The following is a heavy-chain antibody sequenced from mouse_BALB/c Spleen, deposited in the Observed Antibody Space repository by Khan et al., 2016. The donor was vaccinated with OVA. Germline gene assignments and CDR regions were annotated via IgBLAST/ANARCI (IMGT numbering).Heavy chain of an antibody. J-gene: IGHJ3*01. D-gene: IGHD2-10*01. CDR3: ARPSYYGNPWFTY. CDR1: GFAFSSYD. Sequence: EVELVESGGGLVKPGGSLKLSCAPSGFAFSSYDMSWVRQTPEKRLEWVATISGTGIYTYYPDSVKGRFTISRDNARNTLYLQMSSLRSDDTALCYCARPSYYGNPWFTYWGQGTLVTVSA. CDR2: ISGTGIYT. V-gene: IGHV5-9*02.